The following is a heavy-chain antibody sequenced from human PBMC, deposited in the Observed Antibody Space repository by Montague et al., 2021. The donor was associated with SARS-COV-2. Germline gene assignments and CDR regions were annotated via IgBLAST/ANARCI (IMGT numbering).Heavy chain of an antibody. J-gene: IGHJ4*02. CDR3: AREGLSGSYYGFLDY. CDR1: GITFRSYA. V-gene: IGHV3-30-3*01. D-gene: IGHD3-10*01. Sequence: SLRLSCAASGITFRSYAMHWVRQAPGKGLEWVAVISYDGSNKYYADPVKGRFTISRDNSKNTLYLQMNSLRAEDTAVYYCAREGLSGSYYGFLDYWGQGTLVTVSS. CDR2: ISYDGSNK.